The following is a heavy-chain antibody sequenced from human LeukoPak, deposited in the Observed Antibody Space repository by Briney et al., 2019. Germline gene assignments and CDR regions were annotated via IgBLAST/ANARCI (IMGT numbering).Heavy chain of an antibody. CDR3: AGLAVVVPAAIPDPGYSYGS. CDR2: INHSGST. V-gene: IGHV4-34*01. Sequence: SETLSLTCAVYGGSFSGYYWSWIRQPPGEGLEWIGEINHSGSTNYNPSLKSRVTISVDTSKNQFSLKLSSVTAADTAVYYCAGLAVVVPAAIPDPGYSYGSWGQGTLVTVSS. J-gene: IGHJ4*02. D-gene: IGHD2-2*01. CDR1: GGSFSGYY.